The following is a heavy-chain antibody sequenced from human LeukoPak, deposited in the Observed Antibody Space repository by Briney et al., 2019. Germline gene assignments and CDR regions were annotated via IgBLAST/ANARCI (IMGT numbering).Heavy chain of an antibody. CDR3: ARQTAMGRSGDY. CDR2: IDPSDSET. D-gene: IGHD5-18*01. Sequence: GESLKISCKASGYSFTSYWIGWVRQMRGKGLEWMGIIDPSDSETRYTPSFQGQVTISVDKSLTTAYLQWNSLKASDTAMYYCARQTAMGRSGDYWGQGTLVTVSS. V-gene: IGHV5-51*01. CDR1: GYSFTSYW. J-gene: IGHJ4*02.